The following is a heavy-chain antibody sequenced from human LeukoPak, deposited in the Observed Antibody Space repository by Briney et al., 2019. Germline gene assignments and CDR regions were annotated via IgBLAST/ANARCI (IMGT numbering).Heavy chain of an antibody. V-gene: IGHV4-34*01. J-gene: IGHJ4*02. Sequence: SETLSLTCAVYGGSFSGYYWSWIRQPPGKGLEWIGEINHSGSTNYNPSLKSRVTISVDTSKNQFSLKLSSVTAADTAVYYCARSRGSSWYLGYWGQGTLVSVSS. CDR1: GGSFSGYY. CDR3: ARSRGSSWYLGY. CDR2: INHSGST. D-gene: IGHD6-13*01.